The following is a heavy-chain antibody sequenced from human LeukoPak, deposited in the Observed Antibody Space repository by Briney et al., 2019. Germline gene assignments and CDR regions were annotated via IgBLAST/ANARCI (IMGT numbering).Heavy chain of an antibody. CDR2: INSDGSTA. J-gene: IGHJ5*02. CDR3: ARGTMIQGDNWFDP. Sequence: TGGSLRLSCAASGFTFSRFWMHWVRQAPGKGLMWVSRINSDGSTATYADSVKGRFTISRDNAKDTLYLEMSSLRAEDTAVYYCARGTMIQGDNWFDPWGQGTLVTVSS. V-gene: IGHV3-74*01. D-gene: IGHD3-22*01. CDR1: GFTFSRFW.